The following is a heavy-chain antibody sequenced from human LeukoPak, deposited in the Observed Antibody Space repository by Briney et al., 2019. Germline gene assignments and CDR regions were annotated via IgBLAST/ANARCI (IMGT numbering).Heavy chain of an antibody. Sequence: GGSLRLSCAASGFTFSSYSMTWVRQAPGKGLEWLSFISSSSSTIYYADSVKGRFTISRDNAENSLYLQMNSLRAEDTAVYYCARDGGNYVDWGQGTLVTVSS. CDR1: GFTFSSYS. V-gene: IGHV3-48*01. D-gene: IGHD4-23*01. CDR2: ISSSSSTI. CDR3: ARDGGNYVD. J-gene: IGHJ4*02.